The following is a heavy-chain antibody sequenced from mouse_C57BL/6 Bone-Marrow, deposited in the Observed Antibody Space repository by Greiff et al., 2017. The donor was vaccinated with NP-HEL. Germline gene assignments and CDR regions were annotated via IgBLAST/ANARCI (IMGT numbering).Heavy chain of an antibody. CDR1: GFTFSSYA. CDR2: ISDGGSYT. V-gene: IGHV5-4*01. D-gene: IGHD2-4*01. Sequence: EVMLVESGGGLVKPGGSLKLSCAASGFTFSSYAMSWVRQTPEKRLEWVAHISDGGSYTYYPDNVKGRFTISRAKANNHLYLQMSHLKSEDTAIYYCARDGLRRAFYFDYWGQGTTLTVSS. CDR3: ARDGLRRAFYFDY. J-gene: IGHJ2*01.